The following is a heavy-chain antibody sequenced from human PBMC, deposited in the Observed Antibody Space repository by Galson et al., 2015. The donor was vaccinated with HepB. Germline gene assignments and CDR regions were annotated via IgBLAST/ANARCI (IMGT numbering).Heavy chain of an antibody. D-gene: IGHD4-23*01. CDR2: ISYSGFT. CDR3: ARGGGPGGSATLGS. Sequence: SETLSLTCTVSGDSVSSGNYFWSWIRQPPGKELDWIGYISYSGFTNYDPSLKSRAIISVDTSKNQFSLRLTSVTAADTAMYYCARGGGPGGSATLGSWGQGTLVTVSS. V-gene: IGHV4-61*01. CDR1: GDSVSSGNYF. J-gene: IGHJ4*02.